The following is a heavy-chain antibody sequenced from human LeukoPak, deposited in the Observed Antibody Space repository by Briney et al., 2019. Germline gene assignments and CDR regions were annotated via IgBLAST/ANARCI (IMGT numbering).Heavy chain of an antibody. V-gene: IGHV4-34*01. CDR2: INHSGST. CDR3: ARDGSYDSSGYYYGGIDY. Sequence: SETLSLTCAVYGGSFSGYYWSWIRQPPGKGLEWIGEINHSGSTNYNPSLKSRVTISVDTSKNQFSLKLSSVTAADTAVYYCARDGSYDSSGYYYGGIDYWGQGTLVTVSS. D-gene: IGHD3-22*01. J-gene: IGHJ4*02. CDR1: GGSFSGYY.